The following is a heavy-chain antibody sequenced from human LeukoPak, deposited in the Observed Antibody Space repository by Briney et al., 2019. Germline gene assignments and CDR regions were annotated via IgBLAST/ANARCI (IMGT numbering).Heavy chain of an antibody. V-gene: IGHV3-23*01. CDR1: GFTFSSYA. CDR3: AKDSLRFSEWSTPMDV. Sequence: GGSLRLSCAASGFTFSSYAMSWVRLAPGKGLEWVSAISGSGGSTYYADSVKGRFTISRDNSKNTLYLQMNSLRAEDTAVYYCAKDSLRFSEWSTPMDVWGKGTTVSVSS. J-gene: IGHJ6*03. CDR2: ISGSGGST. D-gene: IGHD3-3*01.